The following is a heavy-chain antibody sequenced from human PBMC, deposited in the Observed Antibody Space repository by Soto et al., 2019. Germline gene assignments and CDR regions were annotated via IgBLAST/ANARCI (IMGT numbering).Heavy chain of an antibody. D-gene: IGHD4-17*01. CDR1: DDSISDSRYY. CDR3: ARQVYGDYLGGTWFDP. V-gene: IGHV4-39*01. Sequence: SEALSLTCCVLDDSISDSRYYGGWIRQSPEKGLEWIGSISHDGHAYYNPPLKSRVTLFADTSRNQFSLKMKSVTVADTALYFCARQVYGDYLGGTWFDPWGQGAQVTVSS. CDR2: ISHDGHA. J-gene: IGHJ5*02.